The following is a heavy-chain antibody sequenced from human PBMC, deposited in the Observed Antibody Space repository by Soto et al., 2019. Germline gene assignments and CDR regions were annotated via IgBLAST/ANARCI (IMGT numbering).Heavy chain of an antibody. V-gene: IGHV3-30*03. J-gene: IGHJ2*01. D-gene: IGHD2-15*01. CDR1: GFTFSSYG. CDR2: ISYDGSNK. Sequence: QVQLVESGGGVVQPGRSLRLSCAASGFTFSSYGMHWVRQAPGKGLEWVAVISYDGSNKYYADSVKGRFTISRDNSKNTLYLQMNSLRAEDTAVYYCARGSALLRGRGTLVTVSS. CDR3: ARGSALL.